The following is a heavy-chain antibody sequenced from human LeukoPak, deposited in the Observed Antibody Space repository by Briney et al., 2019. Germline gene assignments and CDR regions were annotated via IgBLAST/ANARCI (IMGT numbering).Heavy chain of an antibody. Sequence: SETLSLTCTVSGGSISSYYWSWIRQPAGKGLEWIGGIYTSGSTNYNPSLKSRVTMSVDTSKNQFSLKLSSVTAADTAVYYCARFNWNYDQALWAFDIWGQGTMVTVSS. CDR2: IYTSGST. CDR3: ARFNWNYDQALWAFDI. V-gene: IGHV4-4*07. D-gene: IGHD1-7*01. J-gene: IGHJ3*02. CDR1: GGSISSYY.